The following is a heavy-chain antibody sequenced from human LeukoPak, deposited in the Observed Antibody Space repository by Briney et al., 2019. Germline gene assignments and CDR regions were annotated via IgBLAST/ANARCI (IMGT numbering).Heavy chain of an antibody. CDR3: AKDILAGRGYSYGYFDY. J-gene: IGHJ4*02. D-gene: IGHD5-18*01. V-gene: IGHV3-9*01. Sequence: GRSLRLSCAASGFTFDDYAMHWVRQAPGKGLEWVSGISWNSGSIGYADSVKGRFTISRDNAKNSLYLQMNSLRAEDTALYYYAKDILAGRGYSYGYFDYWGRGTLVTVSS. CDR1: GFTFDDYA. CDR2: ISWNSGSI.